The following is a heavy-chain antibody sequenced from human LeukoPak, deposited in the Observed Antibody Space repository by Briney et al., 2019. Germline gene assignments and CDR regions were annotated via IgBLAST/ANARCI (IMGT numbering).Heavy chain of an antibody. CDR2: INPDSGVT. J-gene: IGHJ5*02. V-gene: IGHV1-2*02. D-gene: IGHD6-19*01. CDR1: GYTFSDHY. Sequence: PGASVTVSCKASGYTFSDHYIHWVRQAPGQGLEWMGWINPDSGVTNFAQKFQGRVTMTRDTSINTVYMELNRLKSDDTAVYYCAREAGEWLVSYGGKNWFDPWGQGTLVTVSS. CDR3: AREAGEWLVSYGGKNWFDP.